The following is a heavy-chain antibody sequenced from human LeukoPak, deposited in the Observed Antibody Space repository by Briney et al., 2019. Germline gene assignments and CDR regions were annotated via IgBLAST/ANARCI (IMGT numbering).Heavy chain of an antibody. V-gene: IGHV3-21*01. J-gene: IGHJ4*02. CDR3: ARDRYCSSTSCYTVDY. D-gene: IGHD2-2*02. CDR1: GFTFSSYS. Sequence: GGSLRLSCAPSGFTFSSYSMNWVRQAPGKGLEWVSSISSSSRYIYYADSMKGRFTISRDNAKNSLYLQMDSLRAEDTAVYYCARDRYCSSTSCYTVDYWGQGTLVTVSS. CDR2: ISSSSRYI.